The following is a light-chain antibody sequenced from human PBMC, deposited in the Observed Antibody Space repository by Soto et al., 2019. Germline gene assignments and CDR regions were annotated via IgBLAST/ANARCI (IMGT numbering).Light chain of an antibody. CDR3: QQIHSTSSYT. CDR1: QSISSY. V-gene: IGKV1-39*01. J-gene: IGKJ2*01. CDR2: AAS. Sequence: DIQMTQSPSSLSSSLGDRFTITCRASQSISSYLNWYQQKPGKAPKLLIYAASSLQSGVPSRFSGSGSGTVFTLTINSLQPEDFATYYCQQIHSTSSYTFGQGTKVDI.